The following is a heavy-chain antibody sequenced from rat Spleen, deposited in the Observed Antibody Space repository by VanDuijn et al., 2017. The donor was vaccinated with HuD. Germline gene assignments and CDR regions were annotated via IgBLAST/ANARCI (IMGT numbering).Heavy chain of an antibody. CDR1: GFTFSDYY. Sequence: EVQLVESGGGLVQPGRSLKLSCAASGFTFSDYYMAWVRQAPTKGLEWVASISYDGSSTYYPDSVKGRFTVSRENTKNTLYLQMDSLRSEDTATYYCARHALMYTTDPFAYWGQGTLVTVSS. D-gene: IGHD1-6*01. CDR3: ARHALMYTTDPFAY. V-gene: IGHV5-7*01. CDR2: ISYDGSST. J-gene: IGHJ3*01.